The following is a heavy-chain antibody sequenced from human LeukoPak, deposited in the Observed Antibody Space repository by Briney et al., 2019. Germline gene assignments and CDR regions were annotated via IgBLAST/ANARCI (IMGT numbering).Heavy chain of an antibody. CDR1: NGSISPYF. V-gene: IGHV4-59*08. CDR3: ARRQTYFDY. Sequence: SETLSLTCTVSNGSISPYFWSWIRQPPGKGLEWIGYIYYSGSTKHNPSLKSRVNISLDTSKKQFSLKLSSVTAADTALYYCARRQTYFDYWGQGTLVTVSS. J-gene: IGHJ4*02. CDR2: IYYSGST.